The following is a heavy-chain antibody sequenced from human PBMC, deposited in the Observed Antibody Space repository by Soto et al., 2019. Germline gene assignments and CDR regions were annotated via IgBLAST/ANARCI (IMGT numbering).Heavy chain of an antibody. V-gene: IGHV3-23*01. CDR3: AKGMLAWISGYFPARYYYYRMEV. CDR1: VFTFSSYA. J-gene: IGHJ6*02. D-gene: IGHD3-16*01. CDR2: ISGSGGST. Sequence: VGSLRLSCAASVFTFSSYAMSWVRQAPGKGLEWVSAISGSGGSTYYADSVKGRFTISRDNSKNTLYLQMNSLRAEDTAVYYCAKGMLAWISGYFPARYYYYRMEVCCQGTTVTV.